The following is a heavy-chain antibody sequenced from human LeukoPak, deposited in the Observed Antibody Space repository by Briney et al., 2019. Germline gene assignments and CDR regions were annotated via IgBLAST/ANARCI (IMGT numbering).Heavy chain of an antibody. CDR1: GVPFSNYY. Sequence: PSETLSLTCAVSGVPFSNYYWSWVRQSPTKGLEWIGEINHSGYTNYNPSLKSRVTISIDTSKNQFSLMLTSVTAADTAGYYCTRAVAGHPDWGQGTLVTVSS. CDR3: TRAVAGHPD. V-gene: IGHV4-34*01. D-gene: IGHD6-19*01. J-gene: IGHJ4*02. CDR2: INHSGYT.